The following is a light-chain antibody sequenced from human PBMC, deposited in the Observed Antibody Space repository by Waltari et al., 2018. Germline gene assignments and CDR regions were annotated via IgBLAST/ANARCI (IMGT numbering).Light chain of an antibody. V-gene: IGKV1-5*03. J-gene: IGKJ1*01. Sequence: DIQMTQSPSTLSASVGDRVTITCRASQSVRSWLAWYQQKPGKAPRLLIYQASTLENGVPSRFSGSRSGTEFTLTISGLQPDDFATYYCQQYDNNRTFGQGTKVEIK. CDR2: QAS. CDR3: QQYDNNRT. CDR1: QSVRSW.